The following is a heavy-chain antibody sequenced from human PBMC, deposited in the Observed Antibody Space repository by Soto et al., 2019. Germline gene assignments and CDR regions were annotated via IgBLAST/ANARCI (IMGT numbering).Heavy chain of an antibody. V-gene: IGHV3-30*18. CDR1: GFTFSSYG. CDR3: AKGYGRYCSGGSCYYRDFYYYGMDV. J-gene: IGHJ6*02. D-gene: IGHD2-15*01. Sequence: GGSLRLSCAASGFTFSSYGMHWVRQAPGKGLEWVAVISYDGSNKYYADSVKGRFTISRDNSKNTLYLQMNSLRAEDTAVYYCAKGYGRYCSGGSCYYRDFYYYGMDVWGQGTTVTVSS. CDR2: ISYDGSNK.